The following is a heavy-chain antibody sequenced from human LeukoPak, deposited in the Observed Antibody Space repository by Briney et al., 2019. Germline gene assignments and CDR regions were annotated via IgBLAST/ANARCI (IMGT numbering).Heavy chain of an antibody. CDR2: INPNSGGT. J-gene: IGHJ5*02. V-gene: IGHV1-2*02. CDR3: ARDQHYDILTGYYRVVWFDP. CDR1: GYTFTGYY. Sequence: ASVKVSCKASGYTFTGYYMHWVRQAPGQGLEWMGWINPNSGGTNYAQKFQGRVTMTRDTSISTAYMELSRLRSDDTAVYYCARDQHYDILTGYYRVVWFDPWGQGTLVTVSS. D-gene: IGHD3-9*01.